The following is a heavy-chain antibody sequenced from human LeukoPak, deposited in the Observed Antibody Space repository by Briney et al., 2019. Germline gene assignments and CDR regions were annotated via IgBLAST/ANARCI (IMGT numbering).Heavy chain of an antibody. D-gene: IGHD1-26*01. CDR1: GYTFTGYY. J-gene: IGHJ4*02. CDR2: INPNSGGT. V-gene: IGHV1-2*02. CDR3: ARDSQDSGSLLGY. Sequence: ASVKVSCKASGYTFTGYYMHWVRQAPGQGLEWMGWINPNSGGTNYAQKFQGRVTMTRDMSTSTVYMELSSLRSEDTAVYYCARDSQDSGSLLGYWGQGTLVTVSS.